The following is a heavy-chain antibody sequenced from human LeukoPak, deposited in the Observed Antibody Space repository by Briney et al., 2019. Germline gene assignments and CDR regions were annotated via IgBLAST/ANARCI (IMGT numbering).Heavy chain of an antibody. CDR2: ISGSGGST. CDR1: GFTFSSYG. Sequence: GGSLRLSCAVSGFTFSSYGMSWVRQAPGKGLEWVSAISGSGGSTYYADSVKGRFTISRDNSKNTLYLQMNSLRAEDTAVYYCAKDLIVVVPAAMEFPSYYFDYWGQGTLVTVSS. J-gene: IGHJ4*02. D-gene: IGHD2-2*01. CDR3: AKDLIVVVPAAMEFPSYYFDY. V-gene: IGHV3-23*01.